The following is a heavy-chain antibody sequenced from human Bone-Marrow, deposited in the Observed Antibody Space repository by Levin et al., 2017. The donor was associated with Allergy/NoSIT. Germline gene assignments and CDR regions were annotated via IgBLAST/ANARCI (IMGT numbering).Heavy chain of an antibody. D-gene: IGHD6-19*01. J-gene: IGHJ5*01. CDR2: IPHDGANT. V-gene: IGHV3-30-3*01. CDR1: RFTFSNFA. Sequence: GGSLRLSCAASRFTFSNFAMHWVRQAPGKGLEWVAAIPHDGANTYYTDSVRGRFTISRDNSKNTLFVEMNSLRVEDTAVYYCARGPGLAVGKGYFDSWGQGTLVTVSS. CDR3: ARGPGLAVGKGYFDS.